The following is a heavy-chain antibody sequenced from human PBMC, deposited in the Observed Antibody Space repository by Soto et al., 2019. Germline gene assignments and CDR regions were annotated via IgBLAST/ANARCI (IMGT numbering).Heavy chain of an antibody. CDR1: GFTFSSYA. D-gene: IGHD3-3*01. CDR3: AKKEPPPYYDFWSGYYWTSGYYYYMDV. J-gene: IGHJ6*03. CDR2: ISGSGGST. Sequence: GGSLRLSCAASGFTFSSYAMSWVRQAPGKGLEWVSAISGSGGSTYYADSVKGRFTISRDNSKNTLYLQMNSLRAEDTAVYYCAKKEPPPYYDFWSGYYWTSGYYYYMDVWGKGTTVTVSS. V-gene: IGHV3-23*01.